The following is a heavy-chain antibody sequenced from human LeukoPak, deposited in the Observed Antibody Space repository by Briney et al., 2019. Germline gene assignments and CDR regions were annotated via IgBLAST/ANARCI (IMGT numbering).Heavy chain of an antibody. V-gene: IGHV4-39*01. Sequence: SETLSLTCTVSGGSISSGSYYWGWIRQPPGKGLEWIGSIYYSGSTYYNPSLKSRVTISVDTSKNQFSLKLSSVTAADTAVYYCARWGRDIVVVPAASSAYYYYYYMDVWGKGTTVTISS. CDR2: IYYSGST. D-gene: IGHD2-2*01. CDR1: GGSISSGSYY. J-gene: IGHJ6*03. CDR3: ARWGRDIVVVPAASSAYYYYYYMDV.